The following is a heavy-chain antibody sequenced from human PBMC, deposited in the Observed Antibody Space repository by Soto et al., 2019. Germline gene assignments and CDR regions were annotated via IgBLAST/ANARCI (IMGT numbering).Heavy chain of an antibody. Sequence: EVQLVESGGGLVQPGGSLRLSCAASGFTFSDHYMDWVRQAPGKGLEWVGRTRNKANSYTTEYAASVKGRFTISRDDSKNSLYLQMNSLKTEDTAVYYCARGYYDILTGPFYYYYGMDVWGQGTTVTVSS. CDR3: ARGYYDILTGPFYYYYGMDV. V-gene: IGHV3-72*01. CDR2: TRNKANSYTT. CDR1: GFTFSDHY. D-gene: IGHD3-9*01. J-gene: IGHJ6*02.